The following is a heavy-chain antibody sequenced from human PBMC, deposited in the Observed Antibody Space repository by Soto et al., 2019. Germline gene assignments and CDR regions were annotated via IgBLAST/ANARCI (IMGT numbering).Heavy chain of an antibody. Sequence: EVKLVESGGGLVQPGGSLGLSCAASGFTFSSYWMHWVRQSPGKGLVWVSRIRTDGSDTHYADSVKGRFTISRDTAKNTLYLQMNSLRDEDTAVYYCARPRTSDWAYDIWGQGTMVIVSS. J-gene: IGHJ3*02. D-gene: IGHD3-9*01. CDR2: IRTDGSDT. CDR3: ARPRTSDWAYDI. CDR1: GFTFSSYW. V-gene: IGHV3-74*01.